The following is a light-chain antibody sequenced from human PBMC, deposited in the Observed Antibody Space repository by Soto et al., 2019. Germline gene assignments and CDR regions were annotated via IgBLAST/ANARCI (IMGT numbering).Light chain of an antibody. Sequence: EIELTQSPGTRSLSPGERATLSCRASQSVTSSYLVWYQQKPGQAPRLLIYGASNRATGIPDRFSGSGSGTDFTLTISRLEPEDFAVYYCQQYGSSPPLTFGGGTKVDIK. CDR3: QQYGSSPPLT. V-gene: IGKV3-20*01. CDR2: GAS. J-gene: IGKJ4*01. CDR1: QSVTSSY.